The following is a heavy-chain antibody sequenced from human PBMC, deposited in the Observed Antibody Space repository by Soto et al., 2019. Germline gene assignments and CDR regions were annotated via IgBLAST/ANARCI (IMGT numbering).Heavy chain of an antibody. CDR2: VYYNENT. CDR3: ARLLGLRAAES. D-gene: IGHD3-16*01. CDR1: GVSISGSTFY. Sequence: QIQLHESGPGLVKPSETLSLTCSVSGVSISGSTFYWGWIRQSPGKGLEWIGSVYYNENTYYNPSLASRVTISLQPSKIQFSLNLRSVTAADTAVYYCARLLGLRAAESWGQGTLLTVSS. V-gene: IGHV4-39*01. J-gene: IGHJ1*01.